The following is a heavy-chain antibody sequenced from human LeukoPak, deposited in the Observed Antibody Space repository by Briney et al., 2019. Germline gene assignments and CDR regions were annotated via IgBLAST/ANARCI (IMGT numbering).Heavy chain of an antibody. V-gene: IGHV5-10-1*01. CDR2: IDPSDSYT. J-gene: IGHJ3*02. CDR3: AAAYGGDAFDI. D-gene: IGHD4-23*01. CDR1: GYSFTSYW. Sequence: GESLKSTCKDSGYSFTSYWISWVRQMPGKGLEWMGRIDPSDSYTNYSPSFQGHVTISADKSISTAYLQWSSLKASDTAMYYCAAAYGGDAFDIWGQGTMVTVSS.